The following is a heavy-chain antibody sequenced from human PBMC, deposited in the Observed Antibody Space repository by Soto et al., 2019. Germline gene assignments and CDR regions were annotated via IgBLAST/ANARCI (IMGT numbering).Heavy chain of an antibody. V-gene: IGHV1-3*01. CDR2: INAGNGNT. CDR3: ARGGSSSWYNPWYYYGMDV. J-gene: IGHJ6*02. Sequence: QVQLVQSGAEMKKPGASVKVSCKASGYTFTSYAMHWVRQAPGQRLEWMGWINAGNGNTKYSQKFQGRVTITRDTSASTAYMELSSLRSEDTAVYYCARGGSSSWYNPWYYYGMDVWGQGTTVTVSS. CDR1: GYTFTSYA. D-gene: IGHD6-13*01.